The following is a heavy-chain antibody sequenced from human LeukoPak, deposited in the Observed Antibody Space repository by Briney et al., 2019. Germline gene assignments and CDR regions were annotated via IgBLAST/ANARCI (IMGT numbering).Heavy chain of an antibody. J-gene: IGHJ3*02. V-gene: IGHV4-34*01. CDR2: INHSGST. D-gene: IGHD3-22*01. Sequence: SETLSLTCAVYGVSFSGYYWSWIRQPPGKGLEWIGEINHSGSTNYNPSLKSRVTISVDTSKNQFSLKLSSVTAADTAVYYCARGRSHTYYYDSSGYYHIWGQGTMVTVSS. CDR1: GVSFSGYY. CDR3: ARGRSHTYYYDSSGYYHI.